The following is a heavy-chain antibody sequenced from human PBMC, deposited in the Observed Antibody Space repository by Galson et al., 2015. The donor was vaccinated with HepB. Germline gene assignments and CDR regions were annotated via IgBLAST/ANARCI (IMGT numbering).Heavy chain of an antibody. CDR2: IYRDDDK. CDR3: AGTVYYDSSGTYEAAFDI. D-gene: IGHD3-22*01. CDR1: GFSLSTSGVG. J-gene: IGHJ3*02. V-gene: IGHV2-5*02. Sequence: PALVKPTQTLTLTCTFSGFSLSTSGVGVGWIRQPPGKAPEWLALIYRDDDKRYSPSLKSRLTITKDPSKNQVVLTMTNMDPVDTATYYCAGTVYYDSSGTYEAAFDIWGQGTMVTVSS.